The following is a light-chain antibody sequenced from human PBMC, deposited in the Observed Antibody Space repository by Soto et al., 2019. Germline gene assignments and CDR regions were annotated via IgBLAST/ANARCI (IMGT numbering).Light chain of an antibody. CDR1: SSDVGAYYS. J-gene: IGLJ1*01. Sequence: LTQPASVSGSPGQSITISCIGTSSDVGAYYSVSWYQHHPGKAPKLIIYGVTNRPSGVSNRFSGSKSGNTASLTISGLQAEDEADYHCSSYTSGSSHCVFGTGTKVTVL. CDR3: SSYTSGSSHCV. V-gene: IGLV2-14*01. CDR2: GVT.